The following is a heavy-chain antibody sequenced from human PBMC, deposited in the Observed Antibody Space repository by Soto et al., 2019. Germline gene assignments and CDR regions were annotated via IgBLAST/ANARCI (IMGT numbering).Heavy chain of an antibody. V-gene: IGHV3-66*01. CDR2: IYSGGRT. CDR3: ARDSRGLDY. J-gene: IGHJ4*02. D-gene: IGHD2-2*01. Sequence: EVQLVESGGGLVQPGGSLRLSCAASGFTVSSNYMSWVRQAPGKGLEWVSVIYSGGRTYYADSVKGRFTISRDNSKNTLYLKMTSLRAEDTAVYYCARDSRGLDYWGQGTLVTVSS. CDR1: GFTVSSNY.